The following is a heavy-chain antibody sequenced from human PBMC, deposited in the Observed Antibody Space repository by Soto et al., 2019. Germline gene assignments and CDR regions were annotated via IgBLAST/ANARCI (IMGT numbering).Heavy chain of an antibody. CDR1: ASTSSNFS. Sequence: SMRLARPVAASTSSNFSTNCVRQAPGKGLDWVSYISSSSSTIYYADSVKGRFTLSRDNAKNSLYLQMNSLRAEDTAVYYCAREYCSRTSCLNWFDPWGQGTLVTVSS. V-gene: IGHV3-48*01. CDR3: AREYCSRTSCLNWFDP. J-gene: IGHJ5*02. CDR2: ISSSSSTI. D-gene: IGHD2-2*01.